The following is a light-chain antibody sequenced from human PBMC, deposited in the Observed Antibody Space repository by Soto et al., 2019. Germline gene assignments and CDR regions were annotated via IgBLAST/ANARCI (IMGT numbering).Light chain of an antibody. Sequence: QSVLTQPASVSGSPGQSITISCTGTSSDVGSYNLVSWYQHHPGKAPKLMIYEGSKRPSGVSNRFSGSKSGNTASLTISGLQAEDEADYYCCSYAGSNTAVFGGGTKLTVL. CDR2: EGS. CDR3: CSYAGSNTAV. V-gene: IGLV2-23*01. J-gene: IGLJ2*01. CDR1: SSDVGSYNL.